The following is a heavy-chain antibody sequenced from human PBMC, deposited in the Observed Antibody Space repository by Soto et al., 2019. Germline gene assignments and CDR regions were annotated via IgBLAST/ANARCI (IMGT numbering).Heavy chain of an antibody. CDR2: IYHSGST. CDR1: GGSISSGGYS. J-gene: IGHJ5*02. Sequence: SSETLSLTCAVSGGSISSGGYSWSWIRQPPGKGLEWIGYIYHSGSTYYNPSLKSRLTISVDKSKNQFSLNLTSVTAADTAVYYRARQDRVVVEGRWFDPWGQGTLVTVS. CDR3: ARQDRVVVEGRWFDP. V-gene: IGHV4-30-2*01. D-gene: IGHD2-15*01.